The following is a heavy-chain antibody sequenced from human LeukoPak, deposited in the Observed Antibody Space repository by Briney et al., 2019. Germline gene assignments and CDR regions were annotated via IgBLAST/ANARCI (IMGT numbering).Heavy chain of an antibody. CDR2: MNPNSGNT. Sequence: ASVEVSCKASGYTFTSYDINWVRQATGQGLEWMGWMNPNSGNTGYAQKFQGRVTMTRNTSISTAYMELSSLRSEDTAVYYCARGPYYYDSSGYYSFDYWGQGTLVTVSS. CDR1: GYTFTSYD. V-gene: IGHV1-8*01. CDR3: ARGPYYYDSSGYYSFDY. D-gene: IGHD3-22*01. J-gene: IGHJ4*02.